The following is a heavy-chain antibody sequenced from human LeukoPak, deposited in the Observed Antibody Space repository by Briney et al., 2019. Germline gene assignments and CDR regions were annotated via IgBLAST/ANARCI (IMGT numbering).Heavy chain of an antibody. V-gene: IGHV4-59*01. CDR2: IYYSGST. J-gene: IGHJ5*02. D-gene: IGHD2-15*01. CDR3: ARTYCSGGSCYSVWFDP. Sequence: IYYSGSTNYNPSLKSRVTISVVTSKNQFSLKLSSVTAADTAVYYCARTYCSGGSCYSVWFDPWGQGTLVTVSS.